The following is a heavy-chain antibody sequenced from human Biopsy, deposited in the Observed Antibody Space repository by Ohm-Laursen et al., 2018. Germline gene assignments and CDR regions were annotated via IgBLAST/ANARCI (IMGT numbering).Heavy chain of an antibody. D-gene: IGHD3-22*01. Sequence: PSDTLSLTCTLSGDSITRSYWSWIRQSPGKGLEWIGHVFDRGTTNYNPSVRSRVTMSEDTSKKQFSLKMTSVTAADTAVYYCARDYDTSGYYYVSWGQGTLVTVSS. V-gene: IGHV4-59*08. CDR3: ARDYDTSGYYYVS. CDR1: GDSITRSY. CDR2: VFDRGTT. J-gene: IGHJ5*02.